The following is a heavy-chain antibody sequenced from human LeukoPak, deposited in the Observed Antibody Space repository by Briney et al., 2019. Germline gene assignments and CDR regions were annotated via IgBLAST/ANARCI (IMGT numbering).Heavy chain of an antibody. CDR3: ARTGGYCDSTGRHYYFDH. J-gene: IGHJ4*02. V-gene: IGHV2-70*04. D-gene: IGHD2-2*01. CDR2: IDWDDGR. CDR1: GFSLSTSGMR. Sequence: SGPTLVNPTQTLTLTCSFSGFSLSTSGMRVSWIRQPPGKALEWLARIDWDDGRFYSTSLKTRLTISKGTSKNQVVLTMTNMDPVDTATYYCARTGGYCDSTGRHYYFDHWGQGTLVIVSS.